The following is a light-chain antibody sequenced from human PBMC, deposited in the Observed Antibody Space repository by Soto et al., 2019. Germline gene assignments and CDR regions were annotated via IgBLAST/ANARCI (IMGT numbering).Light chain of an antibody. CDR2: GAS. V-gene: IGKV1-39*01. CDR1: QTINNN. Sequence: IQMTQSPSSLSASVGARVTITCRASQTINNNLNLYQQKPGKAPKLLIYGASSLPSGVPSRFSGSGSGTEFTLPIRSLQPDDFATYYCQQSYSIPPITFGQGTRLAI. CDR3: QQSYSIPPIT. J-gene: IGKJ5*01.